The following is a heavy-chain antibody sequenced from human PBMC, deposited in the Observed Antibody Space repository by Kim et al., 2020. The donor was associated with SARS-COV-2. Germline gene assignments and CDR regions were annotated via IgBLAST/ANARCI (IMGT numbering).Heavy chain of an antibody. J-gene: IGHJ4*02. Sequence: GGSMRLSCAASGFTFSSYSMNWVSQAPGKGLEWVSSISSSSSYIYYADSGKGRFTISRDNARNSLYLQMNRLRAEDTAVYYCARYPYTIFIVGLFDYWGQGTLVTVSS. D-gene: IGHD3-9*01. CDR3: ARYPYTIFIVGLFDY. CDR2: ISSSSSYI. V-gene: IGHV3-21*01. CDR1: GFTFSSYS.